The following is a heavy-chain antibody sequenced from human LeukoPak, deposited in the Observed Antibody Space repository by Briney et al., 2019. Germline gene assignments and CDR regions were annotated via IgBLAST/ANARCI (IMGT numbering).Heavy chain of an antibody. CDR3: ARDDIAAAGTSEYFQH. CDR1: GFTFSSYA. D-gene: IGHD6-13*01. Sequence: TGGSLRLSCAASGFTFSSYAMHWVRQAPGKGLEWVAVISYDGSNKYYADSVKGRFTISRDNSKNTLYLQMNSLRAEDMAVYYCARDDIAAAGTSEYFQHWGQGTLVTVSS. J-gene: IGHJ1*01. CDR2: ISYDGSNK. V-gene: IGHV3-30*04.